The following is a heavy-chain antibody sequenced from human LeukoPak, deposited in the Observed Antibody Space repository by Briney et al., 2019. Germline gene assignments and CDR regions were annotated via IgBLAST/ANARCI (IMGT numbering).Heavy chain of an antibody. Sequence: GGSLRLSCAASGFTFSSYAMHWVRQAPGKGLEWVAVTSYDGSNKYYAESVKGRFTISRDNSKNTVYLQMNSLRAEDTAVYYCARVHGGWYFDYWGQGTLVTVSS. D-gene: IGHD6-19*01. CDR3: ARVHGGWYFDY. CDR2: TSYDGSNK. CDR1: GFTFSSYA. J-gene: IGHJ4*02. V-gene: IGHV3-30*04.